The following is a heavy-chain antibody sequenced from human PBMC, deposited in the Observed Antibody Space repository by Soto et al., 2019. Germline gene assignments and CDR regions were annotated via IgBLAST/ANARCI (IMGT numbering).Heavy chain of an antibody. CDR2: LIPVLDVA. V-gene: IGHV1-69*02. CDR1: GATFSSYT. CDR3: ACIVGSGDYPLAFDY. J-gene: IGHJ4*02. Sequence: ASVKVSCKASGATFSSYTFSWVRQAPGQGFEWLGRLIPVLDVANYAQKFQDRVTLTADKSTSTAYMELSSLTSEDTAMYFCACIVGSGDYPLAFDYWSQGTLDTVSS. D-gene: IGHD3-22*01.